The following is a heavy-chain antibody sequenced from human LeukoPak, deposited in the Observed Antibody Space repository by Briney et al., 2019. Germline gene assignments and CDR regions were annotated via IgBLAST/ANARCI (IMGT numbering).Heavy chain of an antibody. D-gene: IGHD6-19*01. CDR1: GFTFTSYD. V-gene: IGHV1-8*03. Sequence: GAPVKVSCKASGFTFTSYDINWVRQATGQGLEWMGWMNPNSGNTGYAQKFQGRVTITRNISISTAYMELSSLRSEDTAVYYCARSSGWYSVDYWGQGTLVTVSS. CDR2: MNPNSGNT. J-gene: IGHJ4*02. CDR3: ARSSGWYSVDY.